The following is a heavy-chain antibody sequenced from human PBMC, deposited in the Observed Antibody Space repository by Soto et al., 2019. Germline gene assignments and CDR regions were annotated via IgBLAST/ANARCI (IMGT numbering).Heavy chain of an antibody. D-gene: IGHD1-7*01. V-gene: IGHV2-70*17. CDR1: GFSLSSKGRS. CDR3: TRSTNCNYEYYFDY. Sequence: SGPTLVNPKPARILTCAFSGFSLSSKGRSVSWIRQPPGTAPAFPACIDREQEKFYSPSLRTRLTVSQLTPKSLVVLTLPTVDPVDTATYYCTRSTNCNYEYYFDYWGHGTLVTVSS. J-gene: IGHJ4*01. CDR2: IDREQEK.